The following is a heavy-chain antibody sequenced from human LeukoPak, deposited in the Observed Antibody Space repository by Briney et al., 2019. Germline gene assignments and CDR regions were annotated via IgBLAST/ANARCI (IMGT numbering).Heavy chain of an antibody. D-gene: IGHD3-22*01. V-gene: IGHV3-48*01. CDR2: ISSSSNTI. CDR3: ARGEYYYDIGGASDY. Sequence: GGSLRLSCVASGFTFSSYSMNWVRQAPGKGLEGVSYISSSSNTIYYADSVKGRFTISRDNAKNSLYLQMNSLRADDTAVYYCARGEYYYDIGGASDYWGQGTLVTVSS. CDR1: GFTFSSYS. J-gene: IGHJ4*02.